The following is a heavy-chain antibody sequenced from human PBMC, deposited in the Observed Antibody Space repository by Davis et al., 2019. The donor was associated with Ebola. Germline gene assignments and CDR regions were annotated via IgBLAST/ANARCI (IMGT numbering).Heavy chain of an antibody. Sequence: GGSLRLSCAASGFTFSSYEMNWVRQAPGKGLEWVSYISSSGSTIYYADSVKGRFTISRDNAKNSLYLQMNSLRAEDTAVYYCARDGDTPFYGMDVWGQGTTVTVSS. J-gene: IGHJ6*02. CDR1: GFTFSSYE. CDR3: ARDGDTPFYGMDV. CDR2: ISSSGSTI. V-gene: IGHV3-48*03. D-gene: IGHD2-15*01.